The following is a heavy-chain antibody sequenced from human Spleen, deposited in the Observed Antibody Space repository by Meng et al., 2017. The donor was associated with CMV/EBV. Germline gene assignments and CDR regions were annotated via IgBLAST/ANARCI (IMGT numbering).Heavy chain of an antibody. CDR2: MRPGSGTT. CDR3: GRNLDSDYYESGNWDWSDT. Sequence: ASVKVSCKTSGYTFTRFYIHWVRQAPGQGLEWMGIMRPGSGTTTYAQKFQGRVTMTRDTSTSTVYMELNSLRSEDTAVYYCGRNLDSDYYESGNWDWSDTWGQGTQVTVSS. D-gene: IGHD3-10*01. CDR1: GYTFTRFY. V-gene: IGHV1-46*01. J-gene: IGHJ5*02.